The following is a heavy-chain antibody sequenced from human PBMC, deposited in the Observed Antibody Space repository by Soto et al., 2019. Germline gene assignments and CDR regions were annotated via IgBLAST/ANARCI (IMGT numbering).Heavy chain of an antibody. J-gene: IGHJ4*02. CDR2: VNPIISRS. D-gene: IGHD3-10*01. CDR1: GDTFSFYT. V-gene: IGHV1-69*02. CDR3: ATSYGSGYRAFDY. Sequence: QVQLVQSVAELKKPGSSVKVSCKASGDTFSFYTINWVRQAPGLGLEWMGRVNPIISRSNYAQKFQGRVTMTADKSTSTAYMELRSLRSEDTAFYYCATSYGSGYRAFDYWGQGAMVTVSS.